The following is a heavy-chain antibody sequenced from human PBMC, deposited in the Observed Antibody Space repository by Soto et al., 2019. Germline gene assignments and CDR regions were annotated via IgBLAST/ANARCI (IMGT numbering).Heavy chain of an antibody. CDR3: AAGGTRWLHSPFDY. CDR1: GHTLTELS. CDR2: FDPEDGET. Sequence: QVQLVQSGAEVKKPGASVKVSCKVSGHTLTELSMHWARQAAGKGLEWMGGFDPEDGETISAQKFQGRVTMTEDTSTDSTFLELSSLRSEDTAVYYCAAGGTRWLHSPFDYWGQGTLVTISS. D-gene: IGHD1-1*01. V-gene: IGHV1-24*01. J-gene: IGHJ4*02.